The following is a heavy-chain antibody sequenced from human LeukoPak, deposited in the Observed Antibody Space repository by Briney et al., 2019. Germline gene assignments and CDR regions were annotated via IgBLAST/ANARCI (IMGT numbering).Heavy chain of an antibody. CDR1: GFSFSSYA. CDR2: ISGSGGST. Sequence: PGGSLRLSCAASGFSFSSYAMSWVRQAPGKGLEWVSAISGSGGSTYYADSVKGRFTISRDNSKNTLYLQMNSLRAEDTAVYYCAKSGQWLDVVTAPLDVWGKGTTVTVSS. D-gene: IGHD6-19*01. J-gene: IGHJ6*04. CDR3: AKSGQWLDVVTAPLDV. V-gene: IGHV3-23*01.